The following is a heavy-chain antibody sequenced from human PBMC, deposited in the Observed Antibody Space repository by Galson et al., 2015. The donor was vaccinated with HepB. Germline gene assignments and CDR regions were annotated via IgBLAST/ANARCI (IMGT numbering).Heavy chain of an antibody. J-gene: IGHJ6*02. CDR2: INAGNGNT. Sequence: SVKVSCKASGYTFTSYAMHWVRQAPGQRLEWMGWINAGNGNTKYSQKFQGRVTITRDTSASTAYMELSSLRSEDTAVYYCARCPHPPYSGVFDYYYYGMDVWGQGTTVTVSS. CDR1: GYTFTSYA. CDR3: ARCPHPPYSGVFDYYYYGMDV. V-gene: IGHV1-3*01. D-gene: IGHD2-15*01.